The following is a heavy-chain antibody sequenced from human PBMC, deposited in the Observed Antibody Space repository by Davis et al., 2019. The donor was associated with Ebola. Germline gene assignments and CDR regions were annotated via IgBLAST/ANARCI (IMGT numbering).Heavy chain of an antibody. J-gene: IGHJ5*02. CDR2: IKQDGSEK. CDR3: ARELGTNSATYNGWFDA. CDR1: GFTFSSYW. V-gene: IGHV3-7*01. D-gene: IGHD7-27*01. Sequence: GGSLRLSCAASGFTFSSYWMSWVRQAPGKGLEWVANIKQDGSEKYYVDSVKGRFTISRDNAKNSLYLQMNSLRAEDSAVYYCARELGTNSATYNGWFDAWGQGTLVTVSS.